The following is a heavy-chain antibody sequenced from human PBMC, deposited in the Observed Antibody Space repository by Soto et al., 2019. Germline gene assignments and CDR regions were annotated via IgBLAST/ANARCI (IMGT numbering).Heavy chain of an antibody. D-gene: IGHD2-2*01. J-gene: IGHJ4*02. Sequence: QVQLVQSGAEVKKPGSSVKVSCKDSGDTFYNYAISWVRQAPGQGLEWMGGIIPIFGTANYAQKFQGRVTITADESTSTAYMEMSRLRSDDTAVYYCARLAQHIILVPTAIGSLDYWGQGTLVTVSS. V-gene: IGHV1-69*12. CDR1: GDTFYNYA. CDR3: ARLAQHIILVPTAIGSLDY. CDR2: IIPIFGTA.